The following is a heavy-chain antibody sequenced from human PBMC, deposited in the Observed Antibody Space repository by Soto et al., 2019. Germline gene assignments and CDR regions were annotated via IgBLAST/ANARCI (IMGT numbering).Heavy chain of an antibody. D-gene: IGHD3-10*01. CDR2: ISPMFGAA. V-gene: IGHV1-69*19. CDR3: AREVQVHTPAFVY. Sequence: QVQLVQSGAEMKKPGSSVKVSCQSSGGTFNTYAMNWVRQAPGQGPEWMGDISPMFGAANYAPKFQGRVTMTADESTVTSYMQLSSLTSEDTALNFCAREVQVHTPAFVYWGQGTLVTVSS. J-gene: IGHJ4*02. CDR1: GGTFNTYA.